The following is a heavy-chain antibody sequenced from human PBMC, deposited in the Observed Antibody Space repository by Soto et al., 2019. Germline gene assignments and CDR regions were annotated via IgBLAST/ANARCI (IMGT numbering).Heavy chain of an antibody. V-gene: IGHV3-74*01. D-gene: IGHD2-2*01. Sequence: PGGSLRLSCAASGFTFSSYWMHWVRQTPGKGLEWVSRINTDGSTTNYADSVKGRFTISRDNAKNTLYLQMNGLRVEDTAVFYCARGNLPIVVVPAAIDYWGQGTQVTVS. J-gene: IGHJ4*02. CDR2: INTDGSTT. CDR1: GFTFSSYW. CDR3: ARGNLPIVVVPAAIDY.